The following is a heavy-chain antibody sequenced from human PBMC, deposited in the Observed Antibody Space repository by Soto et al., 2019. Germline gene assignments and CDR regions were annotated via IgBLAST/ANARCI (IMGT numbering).Heavy chain of an antibody. Sequence: SETLSLTCTVSGGSLSNNYWSRIRQPPGKGLEWIGYINYSGSTNYNPSLESRVTISVDTSKNQFSLRLSSVTAADTAVYYCARHKTTAATWDYWGQGTLVTVSS. D-gene: IGHD4-17*01. CDR2: INYSGST. CDR1: GGSLSNNY. V-gene: IGHV4-59*08. CDR3: ARHKTTAATWDY. J-gene: IGHJ4*02.